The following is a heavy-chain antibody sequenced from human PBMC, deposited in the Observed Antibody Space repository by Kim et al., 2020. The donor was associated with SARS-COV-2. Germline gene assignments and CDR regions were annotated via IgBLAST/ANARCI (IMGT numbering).Heavy chain of an antibody. CDR3: ARLGGLRLGELSLYFDY. CDR1: GYTFTSYA. Sequence: ASVKVSCKASGYTFTSYAMHWVRQAPGQRLEWMGWINAGKGNTKYSQKFQGRVTITRDTSASTAYMELSSLRSEDTAVYYCARLGGLRLGELSLYFDYWGQGTLVTVSS. CDR2: INAGKGNT. D-gene: IGHD3-16*02. J-gene: IGHJ4*02. V-gene: IGHV1-3*01.